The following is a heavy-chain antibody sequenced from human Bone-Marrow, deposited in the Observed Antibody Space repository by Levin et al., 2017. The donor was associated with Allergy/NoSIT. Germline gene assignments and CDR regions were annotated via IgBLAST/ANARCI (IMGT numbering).Heavy chain of an antibody. J-gene: IGHJ4*02. Sequence: GESLKISCTASGFNFSDAWMSWVRQAPGRGLEWVGRIKGKSDGGTTDLAAPSKGRFTLSKDASRNILYLQMDSLKTEDTAVYYCITMKYNILTGYYINPPDFWGQGALVTVSS. CDR2: IKGKSDGGTT. CDR1: GFNFSDAW. CDR3: ITMKYNILTGYYINPPDF. D-gene: IGHD3-9*01. V-gene: IGHV3-15*01.